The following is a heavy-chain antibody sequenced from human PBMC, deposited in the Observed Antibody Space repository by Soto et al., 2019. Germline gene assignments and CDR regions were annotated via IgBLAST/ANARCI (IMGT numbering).Heavy chain of an antibody. CDR3: TSSWIRLWPFDY. CDR2: IKSKTDGGTT. D-gene: IGHD5-18*01. J-gene: IGHJ4*02. Sequence: GGSLRLSCAASGFTFSNAWMSWVRQAPGKGLEWVGRIKSKTDGGTTDYAAPVKGRFTISRDDSKNTLYLQMNSLKTEDTAVYYCTSSWIRLWPFDYWGQGTLVTVSS. V-gene: IGHV3-15*01. CDR1: GFTFSNAW.